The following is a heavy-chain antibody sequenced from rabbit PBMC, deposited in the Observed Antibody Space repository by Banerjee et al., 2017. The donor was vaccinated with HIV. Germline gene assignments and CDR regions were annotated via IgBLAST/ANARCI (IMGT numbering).Heavy chain of an antibody. D-gene: IGHD4-2*01. J-gene: IGHJ4*01. CDR1: GFSLSSNYW. V-gene: IGHV1S40*01. CDR2: IYGGSSGST. Sequence: QSLEESGGDLVKPGASLTLTCTASGFSLSSNYWICWVRQAPGKGLEWIGCIYGGSSGSTDYATWAKGRFTISKTSSTTVTLQMTSLTAADTATYFCARDPSYVGDGFYLDLWGPGTLVTVS. CDR3: ARDPSYVGDGFYLDL.